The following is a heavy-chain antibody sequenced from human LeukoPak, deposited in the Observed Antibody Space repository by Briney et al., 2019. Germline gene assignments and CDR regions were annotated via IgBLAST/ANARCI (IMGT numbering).Heavy chain of an antibody. CDR2: ISYDGSNK. V-gene: IGHV3-30-3*01. J-gene: IGHJ6*02. CDR1: GFTFSSYA. Sequence: PGGSLRLSCAASGFTFSSYAMSWVRQAPGKGLEWVAVISYDGSNKYYADSVKGRFTISRDNSKNTLYLQMNSLRAEDTAVYYCASIYCTNGVCYDYYYGMDVWGQGTTVTVSS. CDR3: ASIYCTNGVCYDYYYGMDV. D-gene: IGHD2-8*01.